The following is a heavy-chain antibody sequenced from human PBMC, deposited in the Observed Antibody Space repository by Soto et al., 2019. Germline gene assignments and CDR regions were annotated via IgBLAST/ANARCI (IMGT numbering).Heavy chain of an antibody. CDR1: GDSISVNTW. Sequence: QVLLQESGPGMEKPSGTLSLTCDVSGDSISVNTWWSWVRQTPGKGLEWIGEILHSGSVNYNPSLKSRVTISIDKSKNQVSLRLRSMTASDTALYYCAGLVGRGKFSRLQYWGQSTLVTVSS. V-gene: IGHV4-4*02. CDR3: AGLVGRGKFSRLQY. CDR2: ILHSGSV. J-gene: IGHJ1*01. D-gene: IGHD6-6*01.